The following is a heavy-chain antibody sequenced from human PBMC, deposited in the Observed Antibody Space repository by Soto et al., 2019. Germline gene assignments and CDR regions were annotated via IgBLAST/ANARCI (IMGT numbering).Heavy chain of an antibody. V-gene: IGHV4-59*01. Sequence: SETLSLTCTVSGGSISSYYWSWIRQPPGKGLEWIGYIYYSGSTNYNPSLKSRVTISVDTSKNQFSLKLSSVTAADTAVYYCARASDYAFDPWGQGTLVTVSS. D-gene: IGHD4-17*01. CDR2: IYYSGST. CDR1: GGSISSYY. J-gene: IGHJ5*02. CDR3: ARASDYAFDP.